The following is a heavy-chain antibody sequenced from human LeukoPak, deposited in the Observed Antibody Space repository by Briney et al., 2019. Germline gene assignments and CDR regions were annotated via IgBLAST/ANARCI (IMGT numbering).Heavy chain of an antibody. J-gene: IGHJ4*02. Sequence: PSETLSLTCAVSGGSISSYYWSWFRQPPGKGLEWIGYIYYSGSTDYNPSLKSRVTISVDTSRNQFSLRLSSVTAADTAVYYCARHANYDRSARPLDYWGQGTLVTVSS. D-gene: IGHD3-22*01. V-gene: IGHV4-59*08. CDR2: IYYSGST. CDR1: GGSISSYY. CDR3: ARHANYDRSARPLDY.